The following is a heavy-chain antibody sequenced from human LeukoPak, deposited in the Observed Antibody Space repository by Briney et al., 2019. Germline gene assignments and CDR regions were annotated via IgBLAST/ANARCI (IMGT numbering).Heavy chain of an antibody. Sequence: GGSLRLSCAASGFTFSSYAVSWVRQAPGKGLEWVSAISGSGGSTYYADSVKGQFTISRGNSNNTLFLQMNSLRAEDTAIYYCTKLPSAWWLGNYFDYWGEGTLVTVSS. CDR3: TKLPSAWWLGNYFDY. CDR1: GFTFSSYA. V-gene: IGHV3-23*01. CDR2: ISGSGGST. J-gene: IGHJ4*02. D-gene: IGHD2-8*02.